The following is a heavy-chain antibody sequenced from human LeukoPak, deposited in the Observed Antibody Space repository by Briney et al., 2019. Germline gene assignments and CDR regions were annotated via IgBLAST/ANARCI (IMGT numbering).Heavy chain of an antibody. CDR3: ARDAVDTANAV. D-gene: IGHD5-18*01. V-gene: IGHV3-74*01. CDR1: GFIFRNYW. Sequence: GGSLRLSCAASGFIFRNYWMHWVRQAPGKGLVWVSHINGDGSITSYADSVKGRFTISRDNAKNTLYLQMNSLRAEDTAVYYCARDAVDTANAVWGQGTTVTVSS. J-gene: IGHJ6*02. CDR2: INGDGSIT.